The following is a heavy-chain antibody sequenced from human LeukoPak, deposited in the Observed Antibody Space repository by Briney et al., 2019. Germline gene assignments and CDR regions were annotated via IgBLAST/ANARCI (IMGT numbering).Heavy chain of an antibody. CDR3: ARDRRFRSDERYYFDY. CDR1: GGSISSSSYY. J-gene: IGHJ4*02. CDR2: IYYSGST. V-gene: IGHV4-39*07. D-gene: IGHD3-10*01. Sequence: SEALSLTCTVSGGSISSSSYYWGWIRQPPGKGLEWIGSIYYSGSTYYNPSLKSRVTISVDTSKNQFSLKLSSVTAADTAVYYCARDRRFRSDERYYFDYWGQGTLVTVSS.